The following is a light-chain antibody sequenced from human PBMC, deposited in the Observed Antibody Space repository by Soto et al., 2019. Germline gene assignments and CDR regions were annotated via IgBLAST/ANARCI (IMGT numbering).Light chain of an antibody. CDR3: CSYAGTYTQWV. V-gene: IGLV2-11*01. CDR2: DVS. CDR1: SSDVGGYNY. J-gene: IGLJ3*02. Sequence: QSVLTQPRSVSGSPRQSVTISCTGTSSDVGGYNYVSWYQQHPGKAPKLVIYDVSKRPSGVPDRFSGSKSGNTASLTVSGLQAEDEADYSCCSYAGTYTQWVFGGGTKITVL.